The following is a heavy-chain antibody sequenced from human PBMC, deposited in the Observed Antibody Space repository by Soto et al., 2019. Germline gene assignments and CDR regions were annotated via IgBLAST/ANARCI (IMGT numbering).Heavy chain of an antibody. CDR1: GGSISGYS. Sequence: PXATLSLACTVSGGSISGYSGSWVRQPAGKGLEWVGRIYSDGTTNYSPSLKSRVTMSLDTSKDQFSLHLNSVTAADTAVYYCSRVGCSNSKCYTRGMDVWGQGTTVTVSS. CDR2: IYSDGTT. D-gene: IGHD2-2*01. CDR3: SRVGCSNSKCYTRGMDV. V-gene: IGHV4-4*07. J-gene: IGHJ6*02.